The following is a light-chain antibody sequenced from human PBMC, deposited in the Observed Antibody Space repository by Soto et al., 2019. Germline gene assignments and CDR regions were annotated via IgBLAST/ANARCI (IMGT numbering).Light chain of an antibody. V-gene: IGKV1-39*01. CDR2: TAS. J-gene: IGKJ5*01. CDR1: QNIRSR. CDR3: QQGYTTPIT. Sequence: DFQMTQSPSTLSASVGDRVTITCRASQNIRSRLAWFQQKPGKAPKLLIYTASSLQSGVPSRFSGSGSGTDFTLTISSLQPEDFATYHCQQGYTTPITFGQGTRLEIK.